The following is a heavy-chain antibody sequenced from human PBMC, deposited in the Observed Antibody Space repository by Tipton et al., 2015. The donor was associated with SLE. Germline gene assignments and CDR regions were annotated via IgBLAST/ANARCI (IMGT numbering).Heavy chain of an antibody. CDR2: IGGSGITT. D-gene: IGHD3-16*02. V-gene: IGHV3-48*03. Sequence: GSLRLSCAASGFSFSGYEMNWVRQTPGKGLEWISYIGGSGITTYYADSVNGRFTISRDNAKNSLYLQMNSLRAEDTAVYYCARERPGNYDYVWGSYRYGGMDVWGQGTTVTV. CDR1: GFSFSGYE. J-gene: IGHJ6*02. CDR3: ARERPGNYDYVWGSYRYGGMDV.